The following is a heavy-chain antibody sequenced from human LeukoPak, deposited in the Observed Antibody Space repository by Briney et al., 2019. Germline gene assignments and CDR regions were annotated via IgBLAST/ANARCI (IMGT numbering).Heavy chain of an antibody. CDR3: AREALAAAAY. J-gene: IGHJ4*02. CDR2: IREDGSEK. CDR1: GLTFSSYA. Sequence: GGSLRLSCAASGLTFSSYAMSWVRQAPGKGLEWVANIREDGSEKYYVDSVKGRFTISRDNAKNSLYLQMNSLRAEDTAVYYCAREALAAAAYWGQGTLVTVSS. D-gene: IGHD6-13*01. V-gene: IGHV3-7*01.